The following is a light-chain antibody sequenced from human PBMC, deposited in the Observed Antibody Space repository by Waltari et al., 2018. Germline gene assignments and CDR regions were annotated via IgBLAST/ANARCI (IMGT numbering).Light chain of an antibody. V-gene: IGKV1-5*03. CDR2: KAS. CDR3: QQYNSGWT. CDR1: QSISSW. Sequence: DIQMTQSPSTLSASVGDRVTITGRASQSISSWLAWYQQKPGKAPKLLIYKASSLQSGVPSRFSGSGSGTEFTLTISSLQPDDFATYSCQQYNSGWTFGQGTKVEVK. J-gene: IGKJ1*01.